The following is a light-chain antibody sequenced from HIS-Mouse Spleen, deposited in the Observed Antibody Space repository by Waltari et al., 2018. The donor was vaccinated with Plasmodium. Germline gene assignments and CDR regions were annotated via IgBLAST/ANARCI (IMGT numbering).Light chain of an antibody. Sequence: QSVLTQPPSASGTPGQRVTISCSGSSSNIGSNTVTWYQQLPGTAPKLLIYSNNPRPSGVPDRFSGSKSGTLASLAISGLQSEDEADYYCAAWDDSLNGPVFGGGTKLTVL. V-gene: IGLV1-44*01. CDR3: AAWDDSLNGPV. CDR1: SSNIGSNT. J-gene: IGLJ2*01. CDR2: SNN.